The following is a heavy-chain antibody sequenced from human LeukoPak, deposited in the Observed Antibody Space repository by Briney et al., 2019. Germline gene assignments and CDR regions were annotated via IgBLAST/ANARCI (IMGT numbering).Heavy chain of an antibody. CDR2: ISSSSSYI. D-gene: IGHD3-10*01. J-gene: IGHJ4*02. V-gene: IGHV3-21*01. CDR1: GFTFSSYS. CDR3: ARFILRGRTGRSDY. Sequence: GGSLRLSCAASGFTFSSYSMNWVRQAPGKGLEWVSSISSSSSYIYYADSVKGRFTISRDNAKNSLYLQMNSPRAEDTAVYYCARFILRGRTGRSDYWGQGTLVTVSS.